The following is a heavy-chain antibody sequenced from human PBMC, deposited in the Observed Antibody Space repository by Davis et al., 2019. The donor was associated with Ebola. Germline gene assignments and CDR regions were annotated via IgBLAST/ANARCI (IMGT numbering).Heavy chain of an antibody. Sequence: GGSLRPSCAASGFIFTTYAMHWVRLAPRKVLEWVAVISYVGSNKYYADSVKGRFTISRDNAKNSLYLQMNSLRAEDTAVYYCARDSSPYYDFWSGYFGAGFDYWGQGTLVTVSS. V-gene: IGHV3-30-3*01. J-gene: IGHJ4*02. CDR3: ARDSSPYYDFWSGYFGAGFDY. CDR2: ISYVGSNK. CDR1: GFIFTTYA. D-gene: IGHD3-3*01.